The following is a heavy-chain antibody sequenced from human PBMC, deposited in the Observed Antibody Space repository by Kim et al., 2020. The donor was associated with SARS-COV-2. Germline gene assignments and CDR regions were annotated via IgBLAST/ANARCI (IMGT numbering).Heavy chain of an antibody. J-gene: IGHJ6*02. CDR3: TREYYYYGMDV. CDR2: IRSKAYGGTT. V-gene: IGHV3-49*03. CDR1: GFTFGDYA. Sequence: GGSLRLSCTASGFTFGDYAMSWFRQAPGKGLEWVGFIRSKAYGGTTEYAASGKGRFTISRDDSKSIAYLQMNSLKTEDTAVYYCTREYYYYGMDVWGQGTTVTVSS.